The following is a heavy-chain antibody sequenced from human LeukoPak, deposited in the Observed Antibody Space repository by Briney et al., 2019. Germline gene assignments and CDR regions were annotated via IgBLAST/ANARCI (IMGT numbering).Heavy chain of an antibody. V-gene: IGHV3-30*04. D-gene: IGHD3-16*01. CDR2: ISLDGSNK. CDR1: GFTFSSYA. J-gene: IGHJ6*03. CDR3: AKWGGTTFGWGRYYYYYMDV. Sequence: GGSLRLSCAASGFTFSSYAMHWVRQAPGKGLEWVTVISLDGSNKYYADSVKGRFTISRDNSKNTLYLQMNSLRAEDTAVYYCAKWGGTTFGWGRYYYYYMDVWGKGTTVTISS.